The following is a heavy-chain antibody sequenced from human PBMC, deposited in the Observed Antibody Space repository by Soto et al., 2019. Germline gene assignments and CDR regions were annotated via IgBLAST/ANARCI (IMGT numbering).Heavy chain of an antibody. D-gene: IGHD3-10*01. CDR3: ARGPTYYYGSGSYWGWYYYYYMDV. CDR2: MYPNSGNT. J-gene: IGHJ6*03. V-gene: IGHV1-8*01. Sequence: ASVKVSCKASGYTFTSYDINWVRQATGQGLEWMGWMYPNSGNTGYAQKFQGIVTMTRNTSIGTAYMELSSLRSEDTALYYCARGPTYYYGSGSYWGWYYYYYMDVWGKGTTVTVSS. CDR1: GYTFTSYD.